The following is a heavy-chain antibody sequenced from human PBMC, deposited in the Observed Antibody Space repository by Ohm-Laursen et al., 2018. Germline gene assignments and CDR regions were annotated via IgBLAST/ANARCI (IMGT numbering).Heavy chain of an antibody. CDR3: TKDGPAAWVGVSDY. V-gene: IGHV3-30*18. CDR2: ICNDGSNK. D-gene: IGHD3-10*01. CDR1: GFTFSSYG. J-gene: IGHJ4*02. Sequence: RSLRLSCAASGFTFSSYGMNWVRQAPGKGLEWVAVICNDGSNKYYADSVKGRFTISRDNSKNTLYLQMNSLRAEDTAVYYCTKDGPAAWVGVSDYWGQGTLVTVSS.